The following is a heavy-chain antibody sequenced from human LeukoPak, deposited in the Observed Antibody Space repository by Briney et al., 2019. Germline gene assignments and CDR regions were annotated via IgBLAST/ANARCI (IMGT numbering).Heavy chain of an antibody. CDR1: GFTFSSYW. Sequence: PGGSLRLSCAASGFTFSSYWMSWVRQAPGKGLEWVANIKQDGSEKYYVDSVKGRFTISRDNAKNSLYLQMNSLRAEDTAVYYCARDVGTYYSEIWYFDLWGRGTLVTVSS. J-gene: IGHJ2*01. CDR2: IKQDGSEK. D-gene: IGHD3-10*01. V-gene: IGHV3-7*01. CDR3: ARDVGTYYSEIWYFDL.